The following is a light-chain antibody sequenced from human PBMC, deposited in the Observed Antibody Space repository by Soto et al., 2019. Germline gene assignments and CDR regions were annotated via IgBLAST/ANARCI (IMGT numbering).Light chain of an antibody. CDR3: QKYTDSRT. CDR1: QSISSSY. CDR2: GVS. Sequence: EIVLTQSPGTLSLSPGXRATLSCRASQSISSSYLAWYQQKPGQAPRLLVYGVSSRASDVPDRFSGSGSGTDFTLTISSLEPEGSAVYYCQKYTDSRTFGQGTKVDIK. J-gene: IGKJ1*01. V-gene: IGKV3-20*01.